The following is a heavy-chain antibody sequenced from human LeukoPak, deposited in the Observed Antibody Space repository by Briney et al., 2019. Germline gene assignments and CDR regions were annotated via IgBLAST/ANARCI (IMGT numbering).Heavy chain of an antibody. CDR2: IYTSGST. J-gene: IGHJ6*03. CDR3: ARHGPRRGLLAAALSGGGSEYYYYMDV. Sequence: SETLSLTCTVSGGSISSSSYYWGWIRQPPGTGLEWIGRIYTSGSTNYNPSLKSRVTISVDTSKNQFSLKLSSVTAADTAVYYCARHGPRRGLLAAALSGGGSEYYYYMDVWGKGTTVTISS. CDR1: GGSISSSSYY. D-gene: IGHD6-13*01. V-gene: IGHV4-39*01.